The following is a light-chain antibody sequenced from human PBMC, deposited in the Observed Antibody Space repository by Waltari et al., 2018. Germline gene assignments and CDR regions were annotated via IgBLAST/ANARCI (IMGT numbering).Light chain of an antibody. CDR3: QQYNGNLIS. CDR1: QSISTW. CDR2: KAS. V-gene: IGKV1-5*03. J-gene: IGKJ5*01. Sequence: DIQMTQSPSTLSASVGARVSITCRASQSISTWLAWYQQKPGKAPKLLIYKASTLESGVPSRFSGSGSGTEFTLTISSLQPDDFATYYCQQYNGNLISFGQGTRLDSK.